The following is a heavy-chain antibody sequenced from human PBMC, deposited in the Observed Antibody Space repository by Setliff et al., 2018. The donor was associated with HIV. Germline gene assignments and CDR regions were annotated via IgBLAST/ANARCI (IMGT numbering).Heavy chain of an antibody. V-gene: IGHV1-3*01. D-gene: IGHD2-21*02. Sequence: GASVKVSCKASGYTFTNYAIHWMRQAPGQRLEWMGWINPGNGNTKYSQKFQGRVTITRDTSATTAYMEVSSLRSEDTAIFYCAREPIGGDDAFDIWGQGTMVTVSS. CDR2: INPGNGNT. CDR1: GYTFTNYA. CDR3: AREPIGGDDAFDI. J-gene: IGHJ3*02.